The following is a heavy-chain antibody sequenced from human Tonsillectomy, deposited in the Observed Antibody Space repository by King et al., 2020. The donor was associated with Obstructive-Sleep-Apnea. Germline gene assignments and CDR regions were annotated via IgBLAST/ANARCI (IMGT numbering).Heavy chain of an antibody. CDR1: GGSINGFY. Sequence: QLQESGLGLVKPSETLSLTCNVSGGSINGFYWSWIRQPPGKGLEWIGFIYDTGKTNYNPSLKSRVTISIDTSRNQFSLKLISVTAADTAVYYCARLAAAADTDSWGQGTLVTVSS. CDR3: ARLAAAADTDS. J-gene: IGHJ4*02. D-gene: IGHD6-13*01. CDR2: IYDTGKT. V-gene: IGHV4-59*01.